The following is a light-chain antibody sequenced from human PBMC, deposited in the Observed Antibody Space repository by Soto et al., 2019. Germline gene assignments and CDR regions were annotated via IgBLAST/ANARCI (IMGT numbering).Light chain of an antibody. V-gene: IGKV3-20*01. Sequence: TQSPSSLSASVRDRVTITCRASQSISGSLNWYQQKPGQAPRLLTHGSSSRATGVPDRFSGRGSGTTFTLVISRLEPEDFAVYYCQQYGTSPFTFGQGTKVDIK. CDR2: GSS. CDR3: QQYGTSPFT. CDR1: QSISGS. J-gene: IGKJ2*01.